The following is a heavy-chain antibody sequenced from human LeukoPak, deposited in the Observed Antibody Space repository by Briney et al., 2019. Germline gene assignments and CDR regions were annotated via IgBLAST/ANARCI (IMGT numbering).Heavy chain of an antibody. CDR2: IYTSGST. CDR3: ARVTGYMIEDYFDY. CDR1: GGSISSGSYY. Sequence: SETLSLTCTVSGGSISSGSYYWSWIRQPAGKGLEWIGRIYTSGSTNYNPSPKSRVTISVDTSKNQFSLKLSSVTAADTAVYYCARVTGYMIEDYFDYWGQGTLVTVSS. D-gene: IGHD3-22*01. V-gene: IGHV4-61*02. J-gene: IGHJ4*02.